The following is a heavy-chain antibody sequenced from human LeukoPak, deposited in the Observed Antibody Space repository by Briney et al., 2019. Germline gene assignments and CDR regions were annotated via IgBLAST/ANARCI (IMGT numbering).Heavy chain of an antibody. V-gene: IGHV4-39*01. Sequence: SETLSLTCTVSGGSISSSSYYWGWIRQPPGKGLEWIGSIYYSGSTYYNPSLKSRVTISVDTSKNQFSLKLSSVTAADTAVYYCARGAAADVYWGQGTLVTVSS. CDR3: ARGAAADVY. J-gene: IGHJ4*02. CDR1: GGSISSSSYY. D-gene: IGHD6-13*01. CDR2: IYYSGST.